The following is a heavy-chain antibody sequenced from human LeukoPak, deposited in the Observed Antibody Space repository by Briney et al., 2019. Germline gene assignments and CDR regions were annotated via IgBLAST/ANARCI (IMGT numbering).Heavy chain of an antibody. Sequence: SQTLSLTCTVSGGSISSGDYYWSRIRQPPGKGLEWIVYIYYSRSTYDNPSLKSRVTISVDTSTNQFSMKLSSVTGAEPAVYYCARDLGYRYGWFKRFDYWGQGSLVTVSS. CDR2: IYYSRST. V-gene: IGHV4-30-4*01. CDR3: ARDLGYRYGWFKRFDY. D-gene: IGHD5-18*01. CDR1: GGSISSGDYY. J-gene: IGHJ4*02.